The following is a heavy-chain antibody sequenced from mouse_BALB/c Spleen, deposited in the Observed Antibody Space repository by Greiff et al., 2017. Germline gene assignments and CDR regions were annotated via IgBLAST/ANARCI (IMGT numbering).Heavy chain of an antibody. V-gene: IGHV5-9-4*01. D-gene: IGHD2-4*01. CDR3: ARDAMITNYYAMDY. J-gene: IGHJ4*01. Sequence: EVHLVESGGGLVKPGGSLKLSCAASGFTFSSYAMSWVRQSPEKRLEWVAEISSGGSYTYYPDTVTGRFTISRDNAKNTLYLEMSSLRSEDTAMYYCARDAMITNYYAMDYWGQGTSVTVSS. CDR1: GFTFSSYA. CDR2: ISSGGSYT.